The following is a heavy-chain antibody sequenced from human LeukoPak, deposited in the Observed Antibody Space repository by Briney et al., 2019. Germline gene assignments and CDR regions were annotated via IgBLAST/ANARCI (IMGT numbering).Heavy chain of an antibody. D-gene: IGHD3-22*01. CDR3: VRGLDRSTWPDS. CDR2: IYYSGST. Sequence: SETLSLTCTVSGGSISSYYWSWIRQPPGKGLEWIGYIYYSGSTNYNPSLKSRVTISVDTSKNQFSLNLSSVTAADTAVYYCVRGLDRSTWPDSWGQGTLVTVSS. J-gene: IGHJ4*02. CDR1: GGSISSYY. V-gene: IGHV4-59*08.